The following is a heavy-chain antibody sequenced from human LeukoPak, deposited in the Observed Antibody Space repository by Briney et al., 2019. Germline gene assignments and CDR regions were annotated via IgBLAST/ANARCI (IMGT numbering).Heavy chain of an antibody. CDR3: ARSVIVYSSGWYGDAFDI. D-gene: IGHD6-19*01. J-gene: IGHJ3*02. CDR2: IYPGDSDT. CDR1: GXSFTSYW. Sequence: HGESLKISFKGSGXSFTSYWIGWVRRMPGKGLEWMGIIYPGDSDTRYSPSFQGQVTISADKSISTAYLQWSSLKASDTAMYYCARSVIVYSSGWYGDAFDIWGQGTMVTVSS. V-gene: IGHV5-51*01.